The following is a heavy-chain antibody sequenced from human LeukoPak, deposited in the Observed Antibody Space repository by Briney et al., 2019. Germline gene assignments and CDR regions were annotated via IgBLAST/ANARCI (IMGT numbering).Heavy chain of an antibody. CDR1: GYTFTSYD. J-gene: IGHJ6*02. CDR3: ARGGIAAAHYYGMDV. Sequence: GASVKVSCKASGYTFTSYDINWVRQATGQGLEWMGWMNPNSGNTGYAQKFQGRVTMTRNTSISTAYMELSSLRSEDTAVCYYARGGIAAAHYYGMDVWGQGTTVTVSS. D-gene: IGHD6-13*01. V-gene: IGHV1-8*01. CDR2: MNPNSGNT.